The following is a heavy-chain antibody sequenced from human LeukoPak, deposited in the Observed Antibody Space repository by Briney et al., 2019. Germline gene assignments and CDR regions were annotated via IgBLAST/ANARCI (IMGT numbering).Heavy chain of an antibody. CDR3: WSHPIRHGYGVFDY. V-gene: IGHV1-46*01. Sequence: ASVKVSCKASGYTFTSYYMHWVRQAPGQGLEWMGIINPSGGSTSYAQKFQGRVTMTRDTSTSTVYMELSSLRSEDTAVYYRWSHPIRHGYGVFDYWGQGTLVTVSS. CDR1: GYTFTSYY. J-gene: IGHJ4*02. CDR2: INPSGGST. D-gene: IGHD2-15*01.